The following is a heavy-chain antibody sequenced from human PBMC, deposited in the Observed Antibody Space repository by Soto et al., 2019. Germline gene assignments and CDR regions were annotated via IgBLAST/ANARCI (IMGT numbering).Heavy chain of an antibody. CDR1: GYTFTSYD. Sequence: ASVKVSCKASGYTFTSYDINWVRQATGQGLEWMGWMNPNSGNTGYAQKFQGRVTMTRNTSISTAYMELSSLRSEDTAVYYCARGLGPAAWDNWFDPWGQGTLVTVSA. CDR2: MNPNSGNT. J-gene: IGHJ5*02. V-gene: IGHV1-8*01. D-gene: IGHD2-2*01. CDR3: ARGLGPAAWDNWFDP.